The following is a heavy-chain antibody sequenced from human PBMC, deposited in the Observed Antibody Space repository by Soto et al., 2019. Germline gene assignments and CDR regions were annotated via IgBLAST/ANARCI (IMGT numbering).Heavy chain of an antibody. V-gene: IGHV3-23*01. CDR3: AKDLTEDCSGGSCHSFDY. Sequence: GGSLRLSCAASGFTFSSYAMSWVRQAPGKGLEWVSAISGSGGSTYYADSVKGRFTISRDNSKNTLYLQMNSLRAEDTAVYYCAKDLTEDCSGGSCHSFDYWGQGTLVTVSS. CDR2: ISGSGGST. D-gene: IGHD2-15*01. CDR1: GFTFSSYA. J-gene: IGHJ4*02.